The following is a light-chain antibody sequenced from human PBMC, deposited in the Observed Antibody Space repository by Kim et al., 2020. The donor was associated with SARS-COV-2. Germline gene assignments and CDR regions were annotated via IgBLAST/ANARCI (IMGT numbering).Light chain of an antibody. CDR2: KAS. CDR1: QSIDSW. V-gene: IGKV1-5*03. Sequence: SASVGDRVTITCRASQSIDSWLAWYQQKPGKAPKLLIYKASSLESAVPSRFSGSRSGTEFTLTISSLQPDDFATYYCQQYRSDRSFGKGTKVDIK. CDR3: QQYRSDRS. J-gene: IGKJ1*01.